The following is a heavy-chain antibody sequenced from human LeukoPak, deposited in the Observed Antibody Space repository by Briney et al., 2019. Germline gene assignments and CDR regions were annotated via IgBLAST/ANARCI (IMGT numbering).Heavy chain of an antibody. CDR1: GYTFTSYY. D-gene: IGHD3-10*01. J-gene: IGHJ4*02. CDR3: ARSGGSGSYYILFDY. CDR2: INPSGGST. Sequence: ASVKVSCKASGYTFTSYYMHWVRQAPGQGLEWMGIINPSGGSTSYAQKFQGRVTMTRDTSTSIVYMELSSLRSEDTAVYYCARSGGSGSYYILFDYWGQGTLVTVSS. V-gene: IGHV1-46*01.